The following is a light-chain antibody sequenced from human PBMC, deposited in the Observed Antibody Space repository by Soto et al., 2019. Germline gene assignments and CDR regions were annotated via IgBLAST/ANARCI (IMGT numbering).Light chain of an antibody. Sequence: EIVLPQSPGTLSLSPGERATLSCRSSHSVSSNYLAWYQQKPGQAPRLLIYDVSSRATGIPDRFSGSGSGTDFTLTISRLEPVDFAVYYCQQYGISPTFGQGTKVESK. CDR3: QQYGISPT. V-gene: IGKV3-20*01. J-gene: IGKJ1*01. CDR2: DVS. CDR1: HSVSSNY.